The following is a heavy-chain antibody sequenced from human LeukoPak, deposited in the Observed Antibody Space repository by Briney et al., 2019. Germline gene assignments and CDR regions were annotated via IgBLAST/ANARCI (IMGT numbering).Heavy chain of an antibody. D-gene: IGHD3-22*01. CDR3: ARVKVVVITFWIDP. J-gene: IGHJ5*02. Sequence: PSETLSLTCAVYGGSFSGYYWSWIRQPPGKGLEWIGEINHSGSTNYNPSLKSRVTISVDTSKNQFSLKLSSVTAADTAVYYCARVKVVVITFWIDPWGQGTLVTVSS. V-gene: IGHV4-34*01. CDR1: GGSFSGYY. CDR2: INHSGST.